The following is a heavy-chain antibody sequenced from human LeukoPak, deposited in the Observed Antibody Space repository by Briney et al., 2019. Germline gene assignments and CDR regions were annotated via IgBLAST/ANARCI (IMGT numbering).Heavy chain of an antibody. D-gene: IGHD3-3*01. CDR1: GFIFSNYA. J-gene: IGHJ5*02. CDR2: ISGSGGTT. Sequence: GGSLRLSCAASGFIFSNYAMTWARLTPGKGLEWVSAISGSGGTTYYADSVKGRFTISRDSSTNTLYLQLNSLRAEDTAVYYCARDQDDFWSGYYYNWFDPWGQGTLVTVSS. CDR3: ARDQDDFWSGYYYNWFDP. V-gene: IGHV3-23*01.